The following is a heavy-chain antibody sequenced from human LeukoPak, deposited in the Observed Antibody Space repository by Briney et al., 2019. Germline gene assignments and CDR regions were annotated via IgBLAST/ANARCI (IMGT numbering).Heavy chain of an antibody. J-gene: IGHJ4*02. Sequence: GGSLRLSWAASGFTFSSYSMNWVRQAPGKGLEWVSSISSSSSYIYYADSVKGRFTISRDNAKNTVYLQMNGLKVEDTAVYYCTTMEWAHWGQGSLVTVSS. CDR2: ISSSSSYI. D-gene: IGHD5-18*01. CDR3: TTMEWAH. V-gene: IGHV3-21*01. CDR1: GFTFSSYS.